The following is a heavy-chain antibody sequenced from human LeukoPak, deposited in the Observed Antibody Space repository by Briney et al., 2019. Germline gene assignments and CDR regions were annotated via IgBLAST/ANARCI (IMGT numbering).Heavy chain of an antibody. V-gene: IGHV3-74*01. J-gene: IGHJ3*02. Sequence: GGSLRLSCAASGFTFSSYWMHWVRQAPGKGLEWVSCIKSDGSATIYADSVKGRFTISRDNAKNTLYVQMNSLRAEDTAVYYCARSSWNALDIWGQGTTVTVSS. CDR3: ARSSWNALDI. CDR1: GFTFSSYW. D-gene: IGHD6-13*01. CDR2: IKSDGSAT.